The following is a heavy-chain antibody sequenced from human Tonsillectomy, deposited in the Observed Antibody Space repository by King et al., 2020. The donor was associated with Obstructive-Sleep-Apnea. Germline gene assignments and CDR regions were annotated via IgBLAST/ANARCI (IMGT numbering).Heavy chain of an antibody. J-gene: IGHJ5*02. Sequence: QLQESGPGLVKPSETLCLTCTVSGGSISSYYWSWIRQPPGKGLEWIGYISNRGTTNNNPSLKSRVTISVDTAKNKFSLKLNSVTAADTAVYYCARHESGCQWFGDSLYPNNWFDPWGQGTLVTVSS. D-gene: IGHD3-10*01. V-gene: IGHV4-59*08. CDR2: ISNRGTT. CDR3: ARHESGCQWFGDSLYPNNWFDP. CDR1: GGSISSYY.